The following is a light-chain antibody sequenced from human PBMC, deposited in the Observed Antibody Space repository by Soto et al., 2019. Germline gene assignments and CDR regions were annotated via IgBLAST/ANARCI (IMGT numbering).Light chain of an antibody. CDR3: QKYGSSRIT. CDR2: GAS. CDR1: QSVSSSY. J-gene: IGKJ5*01. Sequence: EIVLTQSPGTLSLSPGERATLSCRASQSVSSSYLAWYQQKPGQAPRLLIYGASSRATGIPDRFSGSGSGTDFTLTISRLEPEDFAVYYCQKYGSSRITFGQEPRLEIK. V-gene: IGKV3-20*01.